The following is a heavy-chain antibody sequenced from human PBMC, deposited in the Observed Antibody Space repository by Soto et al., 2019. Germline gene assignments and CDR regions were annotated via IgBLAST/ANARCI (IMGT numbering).Heavy chain of an antibody. J-gene: IGHJ3*02. Sequence: QVQLVESGGNVVQPGGSLRLSCAASGFTFSIYAMHWVRQAPGKGLEWVAVISYDGRQKYFTESVRGRFTISRDNSKNSLFLLMDSLRAEERAVYFCASLSHFRPVIQALAGGWDTSFDIWGHGTLVTVSS. CDR3: ASLSHFRPVIQALAGGWDTSFDI. CDR1: GFTFSIYA. CDR2: ISYDGRQK. V-gene: IGHV3-30*04. D-gene: IGHD6-19*01.